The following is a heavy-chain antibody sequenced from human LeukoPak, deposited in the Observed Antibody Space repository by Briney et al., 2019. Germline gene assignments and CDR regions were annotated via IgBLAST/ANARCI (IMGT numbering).Heavy chain of an antibody. D-gene: IGHD3-10*01. V-gene: IGHV3-74*01. CDR3: ARVGESEQELLWFGELFLSYYGMDV. CDR1: GFTFSSYW. CDR2: INSDGSST. J-gene: IGHJ6*02. Sequence: PGGSLRLSCAASGFTFSSYWMHWVRQAPGKGLVWVSRINSDGSSTSYADSVKGRFTISRDNAKNSLYLQMNSLRAEDTAVYYCARVGESEQELLWFGELFLSYYGMDVWGQGTTVTVSS.